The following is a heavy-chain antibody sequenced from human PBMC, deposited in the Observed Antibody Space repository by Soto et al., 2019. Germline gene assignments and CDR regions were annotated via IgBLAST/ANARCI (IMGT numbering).Heavy chain of an antibody. Sequence: QVQLVQSGAEVKKPGASVKVSCKASGYTFTSYGISWVRQAPGQGLEWMGWISDYNGNTNYAQKLQGRVTMTTDTSTSTAYMELRSLRSDDTAVYYCARVVDSSSHLDPYYYGMDVWGQGTTVTGSS. D-gene: IGHD6-6*01. CDR1: GYTFTSYG. CDR2: ISDYNGNT. V-gene: IGHV1-18*01. J-gene: IGHJ6*02. CDR3: ARVVDSSSHLDPYYYGMDV.